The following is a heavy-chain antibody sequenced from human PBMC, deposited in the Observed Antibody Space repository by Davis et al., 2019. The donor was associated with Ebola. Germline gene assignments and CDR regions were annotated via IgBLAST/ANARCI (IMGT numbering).Heavy chain of an antibody. CDR2: IYSGGST. J-gene: IGHJ4*02. CDR3: SRGGAVKFDY. Sequence: GGSLRLSCAASGFTVRSNYMSWVRQAPGKGLEWVSVIYSGGSTYYADSVKGRFTISRDNTKNSLYLQMNSLRDEDTALYYCSRGGAVKFDYWGQGTLVTVSS. CDR1: GFTVRSNY. D-gene: IGHD4-17*01. V-gene: IGHV3-53*01.